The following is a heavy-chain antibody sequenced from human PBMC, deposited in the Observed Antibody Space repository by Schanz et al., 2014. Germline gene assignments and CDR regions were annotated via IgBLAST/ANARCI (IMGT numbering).Heavy chain of an antibody. CDR3: ARGGPAYYFDD. CDR1: GFTFSTHA. Sequence: EVQLVQSGGGLVQPGGSLRLSCAASGFTFSTHAMHWVRQAPGKGLEWVSFIYIGGNTYYADSVKGRFTISRDNSKNTVYIQMNSLRAEDTAVYYCARGGPAYYFDDWGQGTLVTVSA. CDR2: IYIGGNT. V-gene: IGHV3-66*01. J-gene: IGHJ4*02.